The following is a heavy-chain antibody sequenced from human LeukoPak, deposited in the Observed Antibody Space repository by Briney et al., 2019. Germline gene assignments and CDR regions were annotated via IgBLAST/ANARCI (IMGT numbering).Heavy chain of an antibody. D-gene: IGHD2-15*01. CDR2: INPNSGGT. CDR3: ARGRPKDRSRGLYYFDY. CDR1: GYTFTGYY. V-gene: IGHV1-2*02. J-gene: IGHJ4*02. Sequence: GASVKVSCKASGYTFTGYYMHWVRQAPGQGLEWMGWINPNSGGTNYAQKFQGRVTMTRDTSISTAYMELSRLRSDDTAVYYCARGRPKDRSRGLYYFDYWGQGTLVTVSS.